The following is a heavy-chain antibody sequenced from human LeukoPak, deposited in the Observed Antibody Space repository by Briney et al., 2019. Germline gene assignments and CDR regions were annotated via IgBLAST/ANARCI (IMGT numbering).Heavy chain of an antibody. D-gene: IGHD5-12*01. J-gene: IGHJ4*02. CDR3: ARGGYSDY. CDR1: GGSFSGYY. CDR2: INHSGST. V-gene: IGHV4-34*01. Sequence: PSETLSLTCAVYGGSFSGYYWSWIRQPPGKGLEWIGEINHSGSTNYNPSLKSRVSISVDTSKNQFSLKLSSVTAADTAVYYCARGGYSDYWGQGTLVTVSS.